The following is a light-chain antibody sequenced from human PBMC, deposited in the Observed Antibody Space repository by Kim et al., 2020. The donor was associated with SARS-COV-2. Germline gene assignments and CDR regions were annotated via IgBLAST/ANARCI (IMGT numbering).Light chain of an antibody. CDR2: GAS. V-gene: IGKV3-20*01. CDR3: QQYGSSPPDT. Sequence: EIVLTQSPGTLSLSPGVRATLSCRASQSVSSSYLAWYQQKPGQAPRLLIYGASSRATGIPDRFSGSGSGTDFTLTISRLEPEDFAVYYCQQYGSSPPDTFGQGTKVDIK. CDR1: QSVSSSY. J-gene: IGKJ1*01.